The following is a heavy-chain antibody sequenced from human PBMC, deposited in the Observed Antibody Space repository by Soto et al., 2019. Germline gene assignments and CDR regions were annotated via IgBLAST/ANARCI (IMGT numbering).Heavy chain of an antibody. CDR3: ARVHVRALDY. J-gene: IGHJ4*02. Sequence: EVQLVDSGGGLVQPGGSLRLSCAASGFTFSSYTMNWVRQAPGKGLEWISYISSSSRTIYYADSVKGRFTISRDNAQNSLYLQITSLSDEDTAVYYCARVHVRALDYWGQGTLVTVSS. CDR2: ISSSSRTI. D-gene: IGHD3-10*02. V-gene: IGHV3-48*02. CDR1: GFTFSSYT.